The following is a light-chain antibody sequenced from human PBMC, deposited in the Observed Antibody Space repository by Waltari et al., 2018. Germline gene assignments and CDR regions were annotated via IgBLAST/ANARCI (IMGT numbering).Light chain of an antibody. Sequence: QSVLTQPPSASGTPGQRVTISCSGSTSTIGSNTVNWYQHLPGMAPKLLIYNNNQRPSGVPDRFSGSKSGTSASLAISGLLSEDEGDYYCAGWDDSLNGVVFGGGTKLTVL. CDR1: TSTIGSNT. CDR2: NNN. V-gene: IGLV1-44*01. CDR3: AGWDDSLNGVV. J-gene: IGLJ2*01.